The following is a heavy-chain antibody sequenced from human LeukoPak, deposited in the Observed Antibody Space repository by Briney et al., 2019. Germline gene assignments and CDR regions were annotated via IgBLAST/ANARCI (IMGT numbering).Heavy chain of an antibody. Sequence: GASVKVSCKASGYTFTRYDINWVRQATGQGLEWMGWMNPNSGNTGYAQKFQGRVTMTRNTSISTAYMELSSLRSEDTAVYYCARGRRGSNWFDPCGQGTLVTVSS. D-gene: IGHD3-10*01. CDR3: ARGRRGSNWFDP. CDR2: MNPNSGNT. V-gene: IGHV1-8*01. J-gene: IGHJ5*02. CDR1: GYTFTRYD.